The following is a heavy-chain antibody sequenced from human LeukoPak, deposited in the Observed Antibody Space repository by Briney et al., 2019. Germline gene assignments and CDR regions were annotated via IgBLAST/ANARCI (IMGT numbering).Heavy chain of an antibody. V-gene: IGHV1-2*02. CDR1: GYTFTGYY. Sequence: ASVKVSCKASGYTFTGYYMHWVRQAPGQGLEWMGWINPNSGGTNYAQKFQGKVTMTRDTSISTAYMELSRLRSDDTAVYYCAREKQLHNWFDPWGQGALVTVSS. J-gene: IGHJ5*02. CDR3: AREKQLHNWFDP. D-gene: IGHD1-1*01. CDR2: INPNSGGT.